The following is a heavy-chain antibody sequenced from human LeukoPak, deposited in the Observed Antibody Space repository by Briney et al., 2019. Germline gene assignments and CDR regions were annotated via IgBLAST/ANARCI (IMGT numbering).Heavy chain of an antibody. J-gene: IGHJ6*02. CDR2: INPNSGGT. V-gene: IGHV1-2*06. D-gene: IGHD2-2*01. CDR3: ARDPEGYQLLRGYYYYYGMDV. CDR1: GYTFTNYD. Sequence: RGASVTVSCKASGYTFTNYDINWVRQATGQGLEWMGRINPNSGGTNYAQKFQGRVTMTRDTSISTAYMELSRLRSDDTAVYYCARDPEGYQLLRGYYYYYGMDVWGQGTTVTVSS.